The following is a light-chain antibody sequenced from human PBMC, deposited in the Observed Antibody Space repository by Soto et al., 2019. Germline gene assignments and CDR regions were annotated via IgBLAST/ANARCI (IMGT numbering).Light chain of an antibody. CDR1: QSVSSY. V-gene: IGKV3-11*01. Sequence: EIVLTQSPATLSLSPGERATLSCRASQSVSSYLAWYQHKPGQAPRLLIYDASKWATGIPARFSGSGSGTDFTLSISSLEPDDFAVYYCQQRSNWPAITFGQGTRLEIK. CDR2: DAS. J-gene: IGKJ5*01. CDR3: QQRSNWPAIT.